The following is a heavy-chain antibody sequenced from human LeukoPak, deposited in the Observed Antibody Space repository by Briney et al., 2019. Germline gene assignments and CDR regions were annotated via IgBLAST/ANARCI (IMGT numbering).Heavy chain of an antibody. CDR1: GGTFSSYA. J-gene: IGHJ4*02. D-gene: IGHD5-18*01. CDR3: ARNSRGYSYGSEEYYFDY. Sequence: ASVKVSCKASGGTFSSYAISWVRQAPGQGLEWMGGIIPIFGTANYAQKFQGRVTITTDESTSTAYMELSSLRSEDTAVYYCARNSRGYSYGSEEYYFDYWGQGTLVTVSS. V-gene: IGHV1-69*05. CDR2: IIPIFGTA.